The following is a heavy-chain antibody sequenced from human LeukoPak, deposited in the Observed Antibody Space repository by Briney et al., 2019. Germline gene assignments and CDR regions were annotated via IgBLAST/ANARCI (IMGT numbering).Heavy chain of an antibody. D-gene: IGHD3-10*01. CDR3: ARVGGITLALAPSPFPDYNYYYMDV. Sequence: PGGSLRLSCAASGFTFSSYSMNWVRQAPGKGLEWVSSISSSSSYIYYADSVKGRFTISRDNAKKSLYLQMNSLRAEDTAVYYCARVGGITLALAPSPFPDYNYYYMDVWGKGTTVTVSS. CDR1: GFTFSSYS. V-gene: IGHV3-21*01. CDR2: ISSSSSYI. J-gene: IGHJ6*03.